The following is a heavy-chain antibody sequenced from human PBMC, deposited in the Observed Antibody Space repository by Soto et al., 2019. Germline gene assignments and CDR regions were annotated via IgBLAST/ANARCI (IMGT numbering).Heavy chain of an antibody. Sequence: QVQLQESGPGLVKPSQTLSLSCTVSGGSVSNGGFHWSWIRQRPGKGLEWIGNIFYSGSTYYNPSLKSRVTISIDTSKNQFSLKLTSVTAADTSTYYCASHRRSVWGSYRPPFDYWGQGTLVIVSS. V-gene: IGHV4-31*03. J-gene: IGHJ4*02. CDR3: ASHRRSVWGSYRPPFDY. D-gene: IGHD3-16*02. CDR2: IFYSGST. CDR1: GGSVSNGGFH.